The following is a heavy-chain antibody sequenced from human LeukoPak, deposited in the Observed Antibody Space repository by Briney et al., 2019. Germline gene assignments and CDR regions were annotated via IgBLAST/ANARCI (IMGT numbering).Heavy chain of an antibody. CDR1: GFTFSHAW. J-gene: IGHJ5*02. D-gene: IGHD6-13*01. CDR3: TTVGSRWYVYWFDP. Sequence: GGSLRLSCAASGFTFSHAWMSWVRQAPGKGLEWVGHIKSRTDGGTTDYAAPVKGRFTISRDDSKNTLYLQMNNLQSEDTAVYYCTTVGSRWYVYWFDPRGQGTLVTVSS. CDR2: IKSRTDGGTT. V-gene: IGHV3-15*01.